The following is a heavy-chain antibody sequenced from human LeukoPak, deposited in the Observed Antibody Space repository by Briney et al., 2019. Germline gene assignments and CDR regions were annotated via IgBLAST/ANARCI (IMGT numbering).Heavy chain of an antibody. V-gene: IGHV3-7*05. CDR2: INHDGSQK. Sequence: GGSLRISCAASGFTFSTYWLSWVRQAPGKGLEWVANINHDGSQKYYVDSVKGRFTISRDNAKNSLYLQMNSLRAEDTAVYYCARALLGREDYWGQGTLVTVSS. J-gene: IGHJ4*02. D-gene: IGHD3-10*01. CDR3: ARALLGREDY. CDR1: GFTFSTYW.